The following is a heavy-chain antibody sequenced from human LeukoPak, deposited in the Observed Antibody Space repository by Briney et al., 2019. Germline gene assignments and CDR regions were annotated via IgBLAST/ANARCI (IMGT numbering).Heavy chain of an antibody. V-gene: IGHV1-8*03. CDR3: ARSSVAGGDFDY. Sequence: ASVKVSCKASGYTFTSYDINWVRQATGQGLEWMGWMNPNSGNTGYAQKFQGRVTITRNTSISTAYMELSSLRSEDTAVYYCARSSVAGGDFDYWGQGTLVTVSS. CDR2: MNPNSGNT. J-gene: IGHJ4*02. CDR1: GYTFTSYD. D-gene: IGHD6-19*01.